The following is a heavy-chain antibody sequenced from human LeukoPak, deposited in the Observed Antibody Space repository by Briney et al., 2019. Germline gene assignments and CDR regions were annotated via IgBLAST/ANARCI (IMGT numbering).Heavy chain of an antibody. D-gene: IGHD3-22*01. J-gene: IGHJ4*02. Sequence: PGGSLRLSCAASGFIFSDYYMAWIRQAPGKGLEWISTIKGTGLTTYYADSVKGRVTISRDNDKNSLFLQMSSLRADDTAIYYCARSVGYYDSSGYYHDYWGQGTLVTVSS. V-gene: IGHV3-11*04. CDR2: IKGTGLTT. CDR3: ARSVGYYDSSGYYHDY. CDR1: GFIFSDYY.